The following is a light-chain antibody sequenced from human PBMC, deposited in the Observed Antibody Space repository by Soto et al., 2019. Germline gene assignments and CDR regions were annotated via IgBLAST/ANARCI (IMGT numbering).Light chain of an antibody. CDR2: EVS. J-gene: IGLJ1*01. Sequence: ALTQPPSASGSFGQSVTISCTGTSSDVGGYNYVSWYQQHPGKAPKLMIYEVSERPSGVPDRFSGSKSGNTASLTVSGLQADDEADYYCSSYSGTNYHYVFGTGTKVTV. CDR1: SSDVGGYNY. CDR3: SSYSGTNYHYV. V-gene: IGLV2-8*01.